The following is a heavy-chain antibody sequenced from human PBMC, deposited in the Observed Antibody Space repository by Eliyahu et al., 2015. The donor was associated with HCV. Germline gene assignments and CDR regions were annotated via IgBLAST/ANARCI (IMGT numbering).Heavy chain of an antibody. CDR1: GFTFSSYG. CDR3: AKDVGSSSWYGYYYYGMDV. J-gene: IGHJ6*02. D-gene: IGHD6-13*01. Sequence: QVQLVESGGGVVQPGRSLRLSCAASGFTFSSYGMHWVRQAPGKGLEWVAVISYDGSNKYYADSVKGRFTISRDNSKNTLYLQMNSLRAEDTAVYYCAKDVGSSSWYGYYYYGMDVWGQGTTVTVSS. V-gene: IGHV3-30*18. CDR2: ISYDGSNK.